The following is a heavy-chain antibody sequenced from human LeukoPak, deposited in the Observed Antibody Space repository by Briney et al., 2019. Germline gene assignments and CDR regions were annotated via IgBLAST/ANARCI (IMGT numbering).Heavy chain of an antibody. D-gene: IGHD3-10*01. J-gene: IGHJ4*02. Sequence: SETLSLTCTVSGYSISSGYYWGWIRQPPGKGLEWFGSIYHSGSTYYNPSLKSRVTISVDTSKNQFSLKLSSVTAADTAVYYCARDLRDYYGSGSYPPEYYFDYWGQGTLVTVSS. V-gene: IGHV4-38-2*02. CDR2: IYHSGST. CDR3: ARDLRDYYGSGSYPPEYYFDY. CDR1: GYSISSGYY.